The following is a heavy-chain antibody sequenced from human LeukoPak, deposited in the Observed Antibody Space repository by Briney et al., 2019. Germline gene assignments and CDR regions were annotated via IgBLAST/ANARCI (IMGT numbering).Heavy chain of an antibody. J-gene: IGHJ4*02. V-gene: IGHV1-2*02. CDR3: ARDYYGSGTYYKDY. CDR1: VYTFTAYC. CDR2: IHPNSGGT. Sequence: ASVKVSFKSSVYTFTAYCLHWVRQAPGQGLEWMGWIHPNSGGTNYAQNFQGRVSMTTDTSISTVYMELSRLRSDDTAVYYCARDYYGSGTYYKDYWGQGTLVTVSS. D-gene: IGHD3-10*01.